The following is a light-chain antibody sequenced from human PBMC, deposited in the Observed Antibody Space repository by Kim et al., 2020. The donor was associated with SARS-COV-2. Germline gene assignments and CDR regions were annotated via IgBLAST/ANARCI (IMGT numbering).Light chain of an antibody. CDR2: GGS. J-gene: IGKJ2*03. V-gene: IGKV3-20*01. CDR1: QSFSSSY. Sequence: GERTPVACRASQSFSSSYLAWYQQTPGQAPRLLIYGGSSRATGIPDRFSGSGSGTDFTLTISRLEPEDFAVYYCQQYGSSPFMYSFGQGTKLEIK. CDR3: QQYGSSPFMYS.